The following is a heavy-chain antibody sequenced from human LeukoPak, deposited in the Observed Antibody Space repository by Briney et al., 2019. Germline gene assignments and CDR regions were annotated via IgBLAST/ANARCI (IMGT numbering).Heavy chain of an antibody. V-gene: IGHV3-48*04. Sequence: GGSLRLSCSASGFTFSSYSINWVRQAPGEGLEWVSYICSSSSTIYYADSVKGRFTISRDNAKNSLYLQMNSLRAEDTAVYYCARHSGSYFDAFDIWGQGTMVTVSS. CDR1: GFTFSSYS. CDR3: ARHSGSYFDAFDI. CDR2: ICSSSSTI. D-gene: IGHD1-26*01. J-gene: IGHJ3*02.